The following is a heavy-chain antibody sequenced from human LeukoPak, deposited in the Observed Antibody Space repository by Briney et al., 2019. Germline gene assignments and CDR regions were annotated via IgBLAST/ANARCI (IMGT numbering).Heavy chain of an antibody. V-gene: IGHV1-69*05. Sequence: ASVKVSCKTSGGTLSSYAISWVRQAPGQGLEWMGRIIPIFGTANYAQKFQGRVTITTDESTSTAYMELSSLRSEDTAVYYCARDAIAAVYDAFDIWGQGTMVTVSS. CDR1: GGTLSSYA. D-gene: IGHD6-13*01. CDR3: ARDAIAAVYDAFDI. CDR2: IIPIFGTA. J-gene: IGHJ3*02.